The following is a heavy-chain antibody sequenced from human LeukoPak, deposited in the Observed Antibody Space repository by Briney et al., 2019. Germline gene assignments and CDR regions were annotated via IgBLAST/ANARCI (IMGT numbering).Heavy chain of an antibody. CDR3: ARDSIVVVVAATGSYYGMDV. Sequence: AASVKVSCKASGGTFISYTISGVRQAPGEGREWMGGIIPILGIANYAQEFQGRVTITADKSTSTAYMELSSLRSEDTAVYYCARDSIVVVVAATGSYYGMDVWGQGTTVTVSS. CDR2: IIPILGIA. J-gene: IGHJ6*02. D-gene: IGHD2-15*01. CDR1: GGTFISYT. V-gene: IGHV1-69*04.